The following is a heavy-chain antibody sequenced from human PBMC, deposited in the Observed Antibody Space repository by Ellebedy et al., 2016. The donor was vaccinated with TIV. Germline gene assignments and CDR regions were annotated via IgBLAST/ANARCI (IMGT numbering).Heavy chain of an antibody. Sequence: MPSETLSLTCAVSGGSFSGYSWNWIRQSPGKGLEWIGEIDHNGVTSYNPSLKSRVTISADTTKKQFSLKLTSVTAADTAVYYFARDDVSSIYAQGWLDPWGQGTLVTVSS. CDR3: ARDDVSSIYAQGWLDP. J-gene: IGHJ5*02. V-gene: IGHV4-34*01. CDR1: GGSFSGYS. D-gene: IGHD2-21*01. CDR2: IDHNGVT.